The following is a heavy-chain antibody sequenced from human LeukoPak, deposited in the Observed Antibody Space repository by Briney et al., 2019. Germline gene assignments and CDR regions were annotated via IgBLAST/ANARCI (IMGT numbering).Heavy chain of an antibody. CDR2: ISGSGGST. D-gene: IGHD4-17*01. Sequence: GGSLRLSCTASGFTFGDYAMSWVRQAPGKGLEWVSAISGSGGSTYYADSVKGRFTISRDNSKNTLYLQMNSLRAEDTALYYCAKDDSHDPKSGDYDGWGQGTLVTVSS. V-gene: IGHV3-23*01. CDR3: AKDDSHDPKSGDYDG. CDR1: GFTFGDYA. J-gene: IGHJ4*02.